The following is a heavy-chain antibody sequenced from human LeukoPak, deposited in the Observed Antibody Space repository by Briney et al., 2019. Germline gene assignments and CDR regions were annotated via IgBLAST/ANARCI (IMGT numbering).Heavy chain of an antibody. CDR1: GFTFDDYA. D-gene: IGHD1-26*01. Sequence: PGRSLRLFCAASGFTFDDYAMHWVRQAPGKGLEWVSGISWNSGSIGYADSVKGRFTISRDNAKNSLYLQMNSLRAEDTALYYCAKDRGVVGATPFDYWGQGTLVTVSS. V-gene: IGHV3-9*01. CDR2: ISWNSGSI. CDR3: AKDRGVVGATPFDY. J-gene: IGHJ4*02.